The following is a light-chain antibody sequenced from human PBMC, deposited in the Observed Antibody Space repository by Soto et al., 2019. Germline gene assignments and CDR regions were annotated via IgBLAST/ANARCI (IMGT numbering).Light chain of an antibody. J-gene: IGLJ1*01. Sequence: QSALTKPASVYGSPGQSITISCTGTSSDIGAYNFVSWYQQHPGKAPKLMIYDVSNRPSGVSNRFSGSKSGDTASLTISGLQAEDEADYYCSSYTISAADVFGTGTKVTVL. CDR1: SSDIGAYNF. V-gene: IGLV2-14*03. CDR3: SSYTISAADV. CDR2: DVS.